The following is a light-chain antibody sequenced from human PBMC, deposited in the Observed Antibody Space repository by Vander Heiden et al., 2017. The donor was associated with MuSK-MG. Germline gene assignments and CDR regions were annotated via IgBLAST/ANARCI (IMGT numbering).Light chain of an antibody. Sequence: DFQVTQSPSTLSASVGDRVTITSRTRQRVSGLLAGEQQKPGKDPKLLIYEASSLAIGVKNRFSGSGSGTEFTRTIHSMQSDDFETYDGQGYGTFGQGTKVDIK. V-gene: IGKV1-5*01. CDR3: QGYGT. CDR1: QRVSGL. J-gene: IGKJ1*01. CDR2: EAS.